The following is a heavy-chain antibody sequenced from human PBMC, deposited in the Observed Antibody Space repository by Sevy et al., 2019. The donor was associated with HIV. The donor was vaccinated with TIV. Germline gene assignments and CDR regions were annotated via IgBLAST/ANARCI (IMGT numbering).Heavy chain of an antibody. CDR1: GFTFSDYY. CDR2: ISRSGSTI. CDR3: ARENSMIEEPGWFDP. D-gene: IGHD3-22*01. V-gene: IGHV3-11*01. J-gene: IGHJ5*02. Sequence: GGSLRLSCAASGFTFSDYYMSWIRQAPGKGLEWVSYISRSGSTINYADSVKGRFTISRDNAKNSLYLQINCLRAEGSAVDYCARENSMIEEPGWFDPWGQGTLVTVSS.